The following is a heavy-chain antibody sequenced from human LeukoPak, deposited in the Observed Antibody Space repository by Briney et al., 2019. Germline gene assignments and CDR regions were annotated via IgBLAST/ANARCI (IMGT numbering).Heavy chain of an antibody. CDR2: IYHSGST. Sequence: SETLSLTCSVSGGSFTSHYWSWIRQPPGKGLEWLGYIYHSGSTNYNPSLKSRVSMSVDTSKNQFSLRLSALTAADTAVYYCARLGYYDSWSGVRAFDVWGQGTLVTVSS. CDR3: ARLGYYDSWSGVRAFDV. V-gene: IGHV4-59*11. CDR1: GGSFTSHY. D-gene: IGHD3-3*01. J-gene: IGHJ3*01.